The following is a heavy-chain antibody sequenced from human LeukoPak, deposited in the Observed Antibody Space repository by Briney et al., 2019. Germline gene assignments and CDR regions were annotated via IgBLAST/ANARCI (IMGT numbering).Heavy chain of an antibody. J-gene: IGHJ5*02. D-gene: IGHD6-13*01. CDR1: GYTFTSYD. CDR2: MNPNSGNT. CDR3: ARRAAARGFDP. Sequence: GASVKVSCKASGYTFTSYDINWVRQATGQGLEWMGWMNPNSGNTGYAQKFQGRVTITRNTSISTAYMELSSLRSEDTAVYYCARRAAARGFDPWGQGTLVTVSP. V-gene: IGHV1-8*03.